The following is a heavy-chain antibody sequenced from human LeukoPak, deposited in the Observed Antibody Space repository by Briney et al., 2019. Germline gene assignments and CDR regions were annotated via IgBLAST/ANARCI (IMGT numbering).Heavy chain of an antibody. Sequence: GGSLRLSCAVSGCTFSSYWMQWVRRAPGKGLVWVSRINSDGSSTSYADSVKGRFSISRDNAKNTLYLQMNSLRAEDTAVYYCARGLERPDHWGQGTLVTVSS. D-gene: IGHD1-1*01. CDR1: GCTFSSYW. CDR3: ARGLERPDH. V-gene: IGHV3-74*01. CDR2: INSDGSST. J-gene: IGHJ1*01.